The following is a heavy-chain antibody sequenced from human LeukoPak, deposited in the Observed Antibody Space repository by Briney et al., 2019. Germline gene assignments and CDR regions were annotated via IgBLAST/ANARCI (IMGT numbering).Heavy chain of an antibody. J-gene: IGHJ4*02. Sequence: AASVKVSCKASGYTFTSYGISWVRQAPGQVLEWMGWISAYNGNTNYAQKRQGRVTMTTDTSTSTAYMELRSLRSDDTAVYYCARDDPLGYCSSTSCPFDYWGQGTLVTVSS. CDR3: ARDDPLGYCSSTSCPFDY. CDR2: ISAYNGNT. CDR1: GYTFTSYG. D-gene: IGHD2-2*01. V-gene: IGHV1-18*01.